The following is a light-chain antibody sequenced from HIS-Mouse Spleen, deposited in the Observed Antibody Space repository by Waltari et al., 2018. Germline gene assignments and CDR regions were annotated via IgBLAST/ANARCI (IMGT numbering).Light chain of an antibody. CDR1: SSNIGRNY. Sequence: QSVLTQPPSASGTPGQRVPISCSGSSSNIGRNYVYWYQQPPGTAPKPLIYRNNQRPSGVPDRFSGSKSGTSASLAISGLRSEDEADYYCAAWDDSLSGPVFGGGTKLTVL. V-gene: IGLV1-47*01. J-gene: IGLJ3*02. CDR2: RNN. CDR3: AAWDDSLSGPV.